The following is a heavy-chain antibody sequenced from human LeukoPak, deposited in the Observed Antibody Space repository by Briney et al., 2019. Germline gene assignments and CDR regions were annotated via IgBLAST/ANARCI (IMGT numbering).Heavy chain of an antibody. Sequence: GGSLRLSCAASGFTFSNYWMNWVRQAPGKGLEWVANIKQDGSEKYYVDSVKGRFTISRDNAKNSLFLQMNSLRTEDTAVYYCVGSFLGHWGQGTLVTVSS. CDR1: GFTFSNYW. J-gene: IGHJ4*02. CDR2: IKQDGSEK. CDR3: VGSFLGH. V-gene: IGHV3-7*05. D-gene: IGHD3-10*01.